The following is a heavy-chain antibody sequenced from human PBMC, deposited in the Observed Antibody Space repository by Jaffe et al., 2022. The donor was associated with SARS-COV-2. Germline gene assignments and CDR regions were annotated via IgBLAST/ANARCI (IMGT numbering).Heavy chain of an antibody. J-gene: IGHJ6*02. Sequence: EVQLVESGGGLVKPGGSLRLSCAASGFTFSNAWMSWVRQAPGKGLEWVGRIKSKTDGGTTDYAAPVKGRFTISRDDSKNTLYLQMNSLKTEDTAVYYCTTDTYYYDSSGYYAEDGMDVWGQGTTVTVSS. D-gene: IGHD3-22*01. CDR2: IKSKTDGGTT. V-gene: IGHV3-15*01. CDR3: TTDTYYYDSSGYYAEDGMDV. CDR1: GFTFSNAW.